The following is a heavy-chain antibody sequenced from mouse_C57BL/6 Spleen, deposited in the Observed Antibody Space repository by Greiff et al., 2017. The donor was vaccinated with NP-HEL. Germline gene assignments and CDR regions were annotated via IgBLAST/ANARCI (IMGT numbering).Heavy chain of an antibody. CDR2: IDPKTGGT. CDR1: GYTFTDYE. Sequence: QVQLQQSGAELVRPGASVTLSCKASGYTFTDYEMHWVKQTPVHGLEWIGAIDPKTGGTAYNQKFKGKAILTADKSSSTVYMELRSLTSDDSAVFYCTTVVAPYYFDYWGQGTTLTVSS. J-gene: IGHJ2*01. V-gene: IGHV1-15*01. D-gene: IGHD1-1*01. CDR3: TTVVAPYYFDY.